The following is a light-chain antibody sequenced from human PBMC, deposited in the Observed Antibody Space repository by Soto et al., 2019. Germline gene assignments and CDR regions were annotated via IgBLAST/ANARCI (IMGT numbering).Light chain of an antibody. V-gene: IGKV3-20*01. CDR2: GAS. Sequence: EIVLTQSPGTLSLSPGERATLSCRASQSVSSSYLVWYQQKPGQALRLLIYGASSSATGIPDRFSGSGSGTDVALTISRLEPEDFAVYYCQQYRASPTTFGQGKKLEIK. J-gene: IGKJ2*01. CDR1: QSVSSSY. CDR3: QQYRASPTT.